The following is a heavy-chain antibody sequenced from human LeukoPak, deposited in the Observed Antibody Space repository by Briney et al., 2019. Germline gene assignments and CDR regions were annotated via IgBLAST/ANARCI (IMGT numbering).Heavy chain of an antibody. CDR1: GFTFSSYG. V-gene: IGHV3-30*03. CDR2: LSYDGSNK. J-gene: IGHJ4*02. CDR3: ARDLS. Sequence: GGSLRLSCAASGFTFSSYGMSWVRQAPGKGLEWVAVLSYDGSNKFYADSVRGRFTISRDNSKNTLYLQMNSLRDEDTAVYYCARDLSWGQGTLVTVSS.